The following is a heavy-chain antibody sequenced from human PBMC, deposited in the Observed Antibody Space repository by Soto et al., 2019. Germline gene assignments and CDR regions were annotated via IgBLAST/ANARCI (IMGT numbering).Heavy chain of an antibody. CDR1: GFTLSSYW. CDR2: INRDGSKQ. D-gene: IGHD6-13*01. CDR3: ARDVSPGTSSLYIDAFDI. V-gene: IGHV3-7*05. J-gene: IGHJ3*02. Sequence: EVQLEESGGDLVQPGGSLRVSCSASGFTLSSYWMTWVRQAPGKGLEWVANINRDGSKQSYLDSVRGRFTISRDNVRQSLYLHMNSLRADDTALYYCARDVSPGTSSLYIDAFDIWGEGTMVTVSS.